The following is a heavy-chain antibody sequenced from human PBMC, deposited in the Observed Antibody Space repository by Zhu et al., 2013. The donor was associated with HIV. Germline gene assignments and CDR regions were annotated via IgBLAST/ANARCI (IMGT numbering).Heavy chain of an antibody. V-gene: IGHV4-31*03. CDR3: GRVLNQEGFIDS. CDR1: SGSLNSGGSY. CDR2: IYYGGTT. J-gene: IGHJ4*02. D-gene: IGHD3-10*01. Sequence: QVQLEESGPGLVKPSQTLSLTCTVSSGSLNSGGSYWSWIRHHPGKGLEWIGYIYYGGTTHYNPSLKSRLTISMDRSKNHFSLKLASVTAADTAIYYCGRVLNQEGFIDSWGQGSLVTVSS.